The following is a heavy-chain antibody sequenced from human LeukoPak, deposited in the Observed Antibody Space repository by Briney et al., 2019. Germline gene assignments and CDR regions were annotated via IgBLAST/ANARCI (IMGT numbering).Heavy chain of an antibody. CDR1: GGSISSYY. CDR2: IYYSGST. CDR3: ARGTPGAFDI. J-gene: IGHJ3*02. V-gene: IGHV4-59*01. D-gene: IGHD1-14*01. Sequence: SETLSLTCTGSGGSISSYYWSWIRQPPGKGAEWIGYIYYSGSTNYNPSLKSRVTISVDTSKNQFSLKLSSVTAADTAVYYCARGTPGAFDIWGQGTMVTVSS.